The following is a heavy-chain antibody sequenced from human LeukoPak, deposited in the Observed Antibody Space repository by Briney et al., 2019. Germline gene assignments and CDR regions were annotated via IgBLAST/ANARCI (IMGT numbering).Heavy chain of an antibody. CDR1: GFSLSTSGVG. J-gene: IGHJ6*03. CDR3: AHSIRFLASYYMDV. D-gene: IGHD3-3*01. Sequence: SGPTLVITTQTLTLTCTFSGFSLSTSGVGVGWIRQPSGKALEWLAIIYWDDDKRYSPSLKSRLTITKDTSKNQVVLTMTNMDPVDTATYYCAHSIRFLASYYMDVWGKGTTVTVSS. CDR2: IYWDDDK. V-gene: IGHV2-5*02.